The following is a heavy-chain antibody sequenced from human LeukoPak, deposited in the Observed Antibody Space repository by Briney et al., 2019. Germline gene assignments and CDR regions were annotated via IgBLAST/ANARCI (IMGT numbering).Heavy chain of an antibody. CDR2: ISSSGSTI. Sequence: GGSLRLSCAASGFTFSDYYMSWIRQAPGKGLEWVSYISSSGSTIYYADSVKGRFTISRDKAKNSLYLQMNSLRAEDTAVYYCARDRNTDFWSGYYTNYCDYWGQGTLVTVSS. V-gene: IGHV3-11*01. CDR3: ARDRNTDFWSGYYTNYCDY. J-gene: IGHJ4*02. D-gene: IGHD3-3*01. CDR1: GFTFSDYY.